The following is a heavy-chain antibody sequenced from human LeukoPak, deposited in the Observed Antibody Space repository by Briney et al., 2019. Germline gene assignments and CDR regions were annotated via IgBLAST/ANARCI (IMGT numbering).Heavy chain of an antibody. CDR3: ARELNGAFDP. Sequence: GGSLRLSCAASGFTFSDYYMSWIRQAPGKGLEWVSYMSTSDSPIYYTDSAKGRFTISRDNAKNSLYLQMNSLRALDTAVYYCARELNGAFDPWGQGTLVTVSS. V-gene: IGHV3-11*04. CDR1: GFTFSDYY. D-gene: IGHD1-1*01. CDR2: MSTSDSPI. J-gene: IGHJ5*02.